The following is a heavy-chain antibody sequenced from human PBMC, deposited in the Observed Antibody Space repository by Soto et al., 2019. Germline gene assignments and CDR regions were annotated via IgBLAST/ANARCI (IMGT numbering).Heavy chain of an antibody. Sequence: PGGSLRLSCAASGFTFSSYGMHWVRQAPGKGLEWVAVISYDGSNKYYADSVKGRFTISRDNSKNTLYLQMNSLRAEDTAVYYCAKDRGGLDYYDSSGYTDWGQGTLVTVSS. CDR3: AKDRGGLDYYDSSGYTD. J-gene: IGHJ4*02. V-gene: IGHV3-30*18. D-gene: IGHD3-22*01. CDR1: GFTFSSYG. CDR2: ISYDGSNK.